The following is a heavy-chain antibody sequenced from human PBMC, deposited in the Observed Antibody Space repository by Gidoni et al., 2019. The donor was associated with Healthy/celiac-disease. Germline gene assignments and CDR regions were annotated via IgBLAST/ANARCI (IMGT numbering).Heavy chain of an antibody. D-gene: IGHD5-18*01. CDR1: GGSFSGYY. Sequence: QVQLQQWGAGLLKSSETLSLTCAVYGGSFSGYYWSWLRQPPGKGLEWMGEINHSGSTNYNPSLKSRVTISVDTSKNQFSLRVRFVTAADTAVDYCARGRGYSYGRTFDYWGQGTLVTVSS. CDR2: INHSGST. J-gene: IGHJ4*02. CDR3: ARGRGYSYGRTFDY. V-gene: IGHV4-34*01.